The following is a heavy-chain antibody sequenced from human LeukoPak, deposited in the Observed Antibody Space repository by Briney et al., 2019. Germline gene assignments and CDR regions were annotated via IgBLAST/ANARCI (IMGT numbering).Heavy chain of an antibody. D-gene: IGHD6-13*01. CDR1: GSTFSNFA. CDR2: IVGSSST. CDR3: ARIGAGSSRDY. Sequence: PGRSLRLSCAASGSTFSNFAMTWVRQAPGKGLEWVSSIVGSSSTYYADSLKGRFTISRDNAKNSLYLQMNSLRAEDTAVYYCARIGAGSSRDYWGQGTLVTVSS. J-gene: IGHJ4*02. V-gene: IGHV3-21*01.